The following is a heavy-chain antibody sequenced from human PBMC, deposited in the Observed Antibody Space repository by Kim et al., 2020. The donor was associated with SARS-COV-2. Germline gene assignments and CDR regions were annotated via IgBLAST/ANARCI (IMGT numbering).Heavy chain of an antibody. CDR2: FDPEDGET. J-gene: IGHJ4*02. Sequence: ASVKVSCKVSGYTLTELSMHWVRQAPGKGLEWMGGFDPEDGETIYAQKFQGRVTMTEDTSTDTAYMELSSLRSEDTAVYYCATDPGSGSYFVLGGDYWGQGTLVTVSS. D-gene: IGHD3-10*01. CDR3: ATDPGSGSYFVLGGDY. V-gene: IGHV1-24*01. CDR1: GYTLTELS.